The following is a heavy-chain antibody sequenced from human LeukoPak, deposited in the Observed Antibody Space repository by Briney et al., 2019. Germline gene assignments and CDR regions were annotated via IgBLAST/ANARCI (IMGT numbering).Heavy chain of an antibody. J-gene: IGHJ3*02. CDR2: ISYDGSNK. CDR3: ARAHHSRDASDI. V-gene: IGHV3-30*04. Sequence: GGSLRLSCAASGFTFSSYAMSWVRQAPGEGLEWVAVISYDGSNKYYADSVKGRFTISRDNSKNTLYLQMNSLRAEDTAVYYCARAHHSRDASDIWGQGTMVTVSS. D-gene: IGHD6-13*01. CDR1: GFTFSSYA.